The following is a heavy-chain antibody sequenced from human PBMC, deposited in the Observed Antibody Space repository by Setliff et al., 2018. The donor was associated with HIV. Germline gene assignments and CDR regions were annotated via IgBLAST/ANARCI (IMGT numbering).Heavy chain of an antibody. Sequence: PGGSLRLSCAASGFTFSSHWMVWVRQAPGKGLEWVANINQDGSEKNYVDSVKGRFTISRDNAKNSLFLQMNSLRVEDTAVYYCARPFDQWGQGALVTVSS. CDR3: ARPFDQ. V-gene: IGHV3-7*01. CDR2: INQDGSEK. J-gene: IGHJ4*02. CDR1: GFTFSSHW.